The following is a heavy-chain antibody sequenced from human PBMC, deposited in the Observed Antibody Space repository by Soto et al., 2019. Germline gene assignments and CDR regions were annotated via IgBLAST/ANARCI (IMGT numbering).Heavy chain of an antibody. CDR1: GGNISGHY. V-gene: IGHV4-59*11. J-gene: IGHJ6*03. Sequence: SETMSLTSTVSGGNISGHYWSWIRQPPGKGLEWIGYIYYSGSTNYNPSLKSRVTISVDTSKNQFSLKLSSVTAADTAVYYCARGSYYYYMDVWGKGTTVTVSS. CDR3: ARGSYYYYMDV. CDR2: IYYSGST.